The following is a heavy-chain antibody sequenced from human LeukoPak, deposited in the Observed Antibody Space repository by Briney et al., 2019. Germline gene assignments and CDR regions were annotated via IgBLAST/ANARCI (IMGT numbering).Heavy chain of an antibody. CDR1: GFSFSDYA. D-gene: IGHD3-3*01. Sequence: GGSLRLSCAASGFSFSDYAMHWVRQAPGKGLEWVAVISDDGRNKYYADSVKGRFTISRDNSKNTLYLQMNSLRAEDTAVYYCARDAFGAIDYWGQGTLVTVSS. CDR2: ISDDGRNK. J-gene: IGHJ4*02. CDR3: ARDAFGAIDY. V-gene: IGHV3-30*04.